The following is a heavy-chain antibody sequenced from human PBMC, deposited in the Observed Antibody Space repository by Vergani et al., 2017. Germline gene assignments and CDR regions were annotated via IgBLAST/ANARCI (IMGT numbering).Heavy chain of an antibody. Sequence: EVQLLESGGGLVQPGGSLRLSCAASGFTFSSYAMSWVRQAPGKGLEWVSAISGSGGSTYYADSVKGRFTISRDNAKNTLYLQMNSLRAEDTAVYYCAKLGYYYDSSGADYWGQGTLVTVSS. D-gene: IGHD3-22*01. CDR2: ISGSGGST. CDR3: AKLGYYYDSSGADY. V-gene: IGHV3-23*01. CDR1: GFTFSSYA. J-gene: IGHJ4*02.